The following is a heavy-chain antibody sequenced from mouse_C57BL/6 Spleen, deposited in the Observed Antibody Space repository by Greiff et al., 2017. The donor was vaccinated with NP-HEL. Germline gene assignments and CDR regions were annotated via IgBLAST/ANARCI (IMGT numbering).Heavy chain of an antibody. D-gene: IGHD2-3*01. Sequence: VQLQQSGPELVKPGASVKISCKASGYTFTDYYMNWVKQSHGKSLEWIGDINPNNGGTSYNQKFKGKATLTVDKSPSTAYMELRSLTSEDSAVYYCARSGYYVPWFAYWGQGTLVTVSA. CDR3: ARSGYYVPWFAY. J-gene: IGHJ3*01. V-gene: IGHV1-26*01. CDR1: GYTFTDYY. CDR2: INPNNGGT.